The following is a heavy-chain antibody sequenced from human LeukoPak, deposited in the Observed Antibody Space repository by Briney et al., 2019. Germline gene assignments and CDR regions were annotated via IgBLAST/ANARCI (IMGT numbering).Heavy chain of an antibody. D-gene: IGHD3-16*02. CDR1: GFTFSSYE. Sequence: PGGSLRLSCAASGFTFSSYEMNWVRQAPGKGLEWVSYISNSGTTIYYADSVKGRFTISRDNAKNSLYLQMNSLRAEDTAVYYCARAYTFGGVIVAFDYWGQGTLVTVSS. V-gene: IGHV3-48*03. J-gene: IGHJ4*02. CDR3: ARAYTFGGVIVAFDY. CDR2: ISNSGTTI.